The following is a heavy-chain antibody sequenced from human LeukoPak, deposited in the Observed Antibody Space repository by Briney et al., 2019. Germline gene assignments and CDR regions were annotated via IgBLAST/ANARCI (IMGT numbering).Heavy chain of an antibody. V-gene: IGHV3-33*01. J-gene: IGHJ6*02. CDR2: IWYDGSNK. D-gene: IGHD3-10*01. CDR1: GLTFSSYG. CDR3: ARGLWFGELLMDAYYYYGMNV. Sequence: GRSLRLSCAAFGLTFSSYGMHWVRQAPGKGLKWVAVIWYDGSNKYYADSVKGRFTISRDNSKNTLYLQMNSLRAEDTAVYYCARGLWFGELLMDAYYYYGMNVWGQGTTVTVSS.